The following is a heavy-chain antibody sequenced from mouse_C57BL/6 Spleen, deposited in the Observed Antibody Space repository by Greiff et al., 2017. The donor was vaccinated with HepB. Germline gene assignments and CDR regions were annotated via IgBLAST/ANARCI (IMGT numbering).Heavy chain of an antibody. J-gene: IGHJ2*01. D-gene: IGHD2-3*01. Sequence: QVQLQQPGAELVKPGASVKMSCKASGYTFTSYWITWVKQRPGQGLEWIGDIYPGSGSTNYNEKFKSKATLTVDTSSSTAYMQLSSLTSEDSAVYDGARVYDGYSLLGYWGQGTTLTVSS. V-gene: IGHV1-55*01. CDR3: ARVYDGYSLLGY. CDR1: GYTFTSYW. CDR2: IYPGSGST.